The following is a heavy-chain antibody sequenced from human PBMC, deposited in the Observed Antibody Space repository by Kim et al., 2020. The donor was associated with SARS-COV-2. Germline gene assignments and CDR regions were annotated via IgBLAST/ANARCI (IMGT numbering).Heavy chain of an antibody. V-gene: IGHV3-23*01. CDR2: ISGNGVNK. Sequence: GGSLRLSCVASGFTFDTYAMSWVRQAPGKGLEWVSVISGNGVNKFHADSVRGRFTISRDNSKKTLYLQMNSLRDEDTALYYCAKVVVMDGYNYYYYYGMDVWGQGTAVTVSS. CDR1: GFTFDTYA. J-gene: IGHJ6*02. D-gene: IGHD3-22*01. CDR3: AKVVVMDGYNYYYYYGMDV.